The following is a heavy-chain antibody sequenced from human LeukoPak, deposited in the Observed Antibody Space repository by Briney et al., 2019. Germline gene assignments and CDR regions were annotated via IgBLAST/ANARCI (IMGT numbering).Heavy chain of an antibody. CDR1: GFSLSGYW. D-gene: IGHD2-15*01. CDR2: NNGDGSTT. J-gene: IGHJ5*02. Sequence: GGSLRLSCVASGFSLSGYWMYWVRQAPGKGLMYISRNNGDGSTTNYADVVKGRFTMSRDNVKNTLYLQMNSLRVEDAAVYYCARDPRNVGLAPWGQGTLVTVSS. CDR3: ARDPRNVGLAP. V-gene: IGHV3-74*01.